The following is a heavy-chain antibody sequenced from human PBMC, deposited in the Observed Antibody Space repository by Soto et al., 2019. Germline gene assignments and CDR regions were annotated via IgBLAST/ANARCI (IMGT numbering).Heavy chain of an antibody. J-gene: IGHJ4*02. V-gene: IGHV3-30*14. CDR2: ISYDGSNK. CDR1: GFTFSSYA. Sequence: QVQLVESGGGVVQPGRSLRLSCAASGFTFSSYAMHWVRQAPGKGLEWVAVISYDGSNKYYADSVKGRFTISRDNSKNTLYLQMNSLRAEDTAVYYCARDNSVLWFGELFGDYWVQVTLVTVSS. D-gene: IGHD3-10*01. CDR3: ARDNSVLWFGELFGDY.